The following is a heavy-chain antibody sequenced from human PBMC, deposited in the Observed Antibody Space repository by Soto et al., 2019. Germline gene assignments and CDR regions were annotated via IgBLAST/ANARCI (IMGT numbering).Heavy chain of an antibody. J-gene: IGHJ6*02. V-gene: IGHV1-46*01. CDR1: GYTFTSYY. CDR2: FNPTGDTA. Sequence: QVQLVQSGAEVKKPGASVKASCKESGYTFTSYYIHWVRQAPGQGLEWMGIFNPTGDTASYAQKLQGRVTMTRDTSTGTAYMELGSLRSEDTAVYYCARGGRIVDTGIGYYYYHAMDVWGQGTTVTVS. CDR3: ARGGRIVDTGIGYYYYHAMDV. D-gene: IGHD5-18*01.